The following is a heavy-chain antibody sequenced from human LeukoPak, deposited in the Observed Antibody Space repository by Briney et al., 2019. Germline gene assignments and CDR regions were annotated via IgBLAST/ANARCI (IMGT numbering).Heavy chain of an antibody. V-gene: IGHV1-24*01. CDR1: GYTLTELS. CDR2: FDPEDGET. CDR3: ARSPRLAGRPTHAFDI. D-gene: IGHD6-6*01. Sequence: ASVKVSCKVSGYTLTELSMHWVRQAPGKGLEWMGGFDPEDGETIYAQKFQGRVTMTEDTSTDTAYMELRSLRSDDTAVYYCARSPRLAGRPTHAFDIWGQGTMVTVSS. J-gene: IGHJ3*02.